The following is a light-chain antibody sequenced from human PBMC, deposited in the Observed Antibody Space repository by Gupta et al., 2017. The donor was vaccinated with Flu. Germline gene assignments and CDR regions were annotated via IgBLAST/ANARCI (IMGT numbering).Light chain of an antibody. CDR2: NNN. V-gene: IGLV1-44*01. Sequence: RVTISCSGSSTNIGSKTVNWYQQLPGTAPKLLIYNNNQRPSGVPDRFSGSKSGTSASLDISGLQAEDEADYYCAAGDASINGSVFGEGTKVTVL. J-gene: IGLJ3*02. CDR1: STNIGSKT. CDR3: AAGDASINGSV.